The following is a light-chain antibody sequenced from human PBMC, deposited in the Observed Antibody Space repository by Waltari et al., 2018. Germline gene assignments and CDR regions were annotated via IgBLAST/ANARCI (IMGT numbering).Light chain of an antibody. Sequence: SYELTQAHSVSVSPGQTATITCPGANLENKLTPWYQQKPGQSPFLVLYQDTTRPSGISGRFSGSNSGDTATLTITGTQTTDEADYYCQAWDIKNVIFGGGTKLTVL. CDR2: QDT. CDR1: NLENKL. V-gene: IGLV3-1*01. CDR3: QAWDIKNVI. J-gene: IGLJ2*01.